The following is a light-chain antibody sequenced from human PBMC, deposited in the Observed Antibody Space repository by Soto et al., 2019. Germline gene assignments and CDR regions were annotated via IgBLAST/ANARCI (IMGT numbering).Light chain of an antibody. V-gene: IGKV1-5*03. CDR2: KAS. CDR1: QSVDSW. Sequence: DIQMTQSPSTLSASIGDRVTITCRTSQSVDSWLAWYQQKPGKAPTLLIYKASSLQTGVPSRFSGSGSGTELTLTISSLQPDDFATYYCQHYNDYSRMFGQGTNVEIK. J-gene: IGKJ1*01. CDR3: QHYNDYSRM.